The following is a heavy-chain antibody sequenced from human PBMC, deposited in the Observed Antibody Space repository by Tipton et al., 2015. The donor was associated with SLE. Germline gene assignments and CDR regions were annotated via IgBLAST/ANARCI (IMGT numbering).Heavy chain of an antibody. CDR3: ARRAFWTGPFDY. V-gene: IGHV4-61*09. Sequence: TLSLTCTVSGASIGIGNYYWTWIRQPAGKGLEWFGHIYTSGSTDYSPSLKSRVTISLDTSKSQFSLKLSSVTAADTAVYYCARRAFWTGPFDYWGQGTLVTVSS. D-gene: IGHD3/OR15-3a*01. J-gene: IGHJ4*02. CDR2: IYTSGST. CDR1: GASIGIGNYY.